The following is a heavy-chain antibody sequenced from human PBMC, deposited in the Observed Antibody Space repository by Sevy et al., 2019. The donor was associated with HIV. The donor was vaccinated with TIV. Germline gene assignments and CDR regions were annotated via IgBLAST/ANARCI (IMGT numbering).Heavy chain of an antibody. Sequence: GGSLRLSCAGSGFSFNNAWMHWVRQAPGKGLEWIGRIKSEADGGTTDYAAPVKDRFTISRDDSKDIQYLQMNSLQAEDTAVYYCWDTNDSGPWDYWGRGTLVTVSS. CDR1: GFSFNNAW. J-gene: IGHJ4*02. CDR3: WDTNDSGPWDY. D-gene: IGHD3-22*01. V-gene: IGHV3-15*01. CDR2: IKSEADGGTT.